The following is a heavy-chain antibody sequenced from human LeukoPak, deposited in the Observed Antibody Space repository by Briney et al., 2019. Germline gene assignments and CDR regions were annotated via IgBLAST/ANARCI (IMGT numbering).Heavy chain of an antibody. Sequence: SETLSLTCTVSGGSISGHYWTWIRQPPGKGLEWIGYIYSSGSTNYNPSLKSRITMSVDTSKNHFSLRLSSVTAADTALYYCARTVRQWLAHDAFDIWGQGTMVTVSS. V-gene: IGHV4-59*11. CDR1: GGSISGHY. J-gene: IGHJ3*02. CDR3: ARTVRQWLAHDAFDI. D-gene: IGHD6-19*01. CDR2: IYSSGST.